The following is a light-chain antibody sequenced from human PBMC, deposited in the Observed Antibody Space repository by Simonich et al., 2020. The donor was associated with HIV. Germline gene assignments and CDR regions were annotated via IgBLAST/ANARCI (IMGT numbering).Light chain of an antibody. Sequence: QSALTQPASVSGSPGQSITISCTGTSSDIGGYNYVSWYQQHPGKAPKHMIYEVRNRPSGVSNRFSGSKSGNTASLTISGLQAEDEANYYCSSYTSSSTYVVFGGGTKLTVL. CDR2: EVR. J-gene: IGLJ2*01. CDR3: SSYTSSSTYVV. CDR1: SSDIGGYNY. V-gene: IGLV2-14*01.